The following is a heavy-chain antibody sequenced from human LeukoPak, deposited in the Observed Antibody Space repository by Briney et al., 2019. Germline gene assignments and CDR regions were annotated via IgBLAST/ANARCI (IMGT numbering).Heavy chain of an antibody. Sequence: PSETLSLTCSVSDGSINSYYWSWIRRPPGKGLEWIGYIYYNGNTNYSPSLKSRVTMSVDTSKNLFSLKVSSVTAADTAVYYCARGRSNYYGMDVWGQGTTVTVSS. J-gene: IGHJ6*02. CDR3: ARGRSNYYGMDV. CDR2: IYYNGNT. D-gene: IGHD1-26*01. V-gene: IGHV4-59*01. CDR1: DGSINSYY.